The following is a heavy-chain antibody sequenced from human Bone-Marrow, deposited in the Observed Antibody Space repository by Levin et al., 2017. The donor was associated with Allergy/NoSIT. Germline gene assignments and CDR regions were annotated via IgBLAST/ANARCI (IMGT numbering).Heavy chain of an antibody. CDR2: ISYDGSNK. CDR1: GFTFSSYA. J-gene: IGHJ4*02. V-gene: IGHV3-30*04. D-gene: IGHD3-3*01. CDR3: ASEFPREDYDFWSGYYSYYFDY. Sequence: GGSLRLSCAASGFTFSSYAMHWVRQAPGKGLEWVAVISYDGSNKYYADSVKGRFTISRDNSKNTLYLQMNSLRAEDTAVYYCASEFPREDYDFWSGYYSYYFDYWGQGTLVTVSS.